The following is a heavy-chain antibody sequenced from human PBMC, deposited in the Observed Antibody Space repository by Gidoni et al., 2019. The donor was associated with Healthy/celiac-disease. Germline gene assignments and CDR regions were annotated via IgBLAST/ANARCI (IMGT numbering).Heavy chain of an antibody. Sequence: EVQLVESGGGLVKPGGSLRLSCAASGFTFSNAWMNWVRQAPGKGLEWVGRIKSKTDGGTTDYAAPVKGRFTISRDDSKNTLYLQMNSLKTEDTAVYYCTTDPDEIYDPVRDYWGQGTLVTVSS. CDR2: IKSKTDGGTT. D-gene: IGHD3-16*01. J-gene: IGHJ4*02. CDR1: GFTFSNAW. CDR3: TTDPDEIYDPVRDY. V-gene: IGHV3-15*07.